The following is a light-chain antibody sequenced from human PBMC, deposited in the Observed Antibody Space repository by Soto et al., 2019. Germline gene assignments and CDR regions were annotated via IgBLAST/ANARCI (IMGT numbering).Light chain of an antibody. J-gene: IGKJ1*01. CDR1: QIISSG. CDR2: DAS. Sequence: DIQMTQSPSTLSASVGDRVTITCRASQIISSGLAWYQQKPGKAPKLLIYDASSLESGVPSRFSGSGSGTEFTLTISSLQPDDFATYYCQQYNSYWTFGQGTKVDIK. CDR3: QQYNSYWT. V-gene: IGKV1-5*01.